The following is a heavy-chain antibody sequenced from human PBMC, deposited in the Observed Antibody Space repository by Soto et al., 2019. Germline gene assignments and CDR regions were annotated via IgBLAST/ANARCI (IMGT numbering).Heavy chain of an antibody. Sequence: EVQLLESGGGLVQPGGSLRLSCAASGFTFSSYAMSWVRQAPGKGLEWVSAISGSGGSTYYADSVKGRFTISRDNSKNTLYLQMNSLRAEDTAVYYCAKGRYSYGYNHHAFDIWGQGTMVTVSS. J-gene: IGHJ3*02. CDR3: AKGRYSYGYNHHAFDI. V-gene: IGHV3-23*01. D-gene: IGHD5-18*01. CDR1: GFTFSSYA. CDR2: ISGSGGST.